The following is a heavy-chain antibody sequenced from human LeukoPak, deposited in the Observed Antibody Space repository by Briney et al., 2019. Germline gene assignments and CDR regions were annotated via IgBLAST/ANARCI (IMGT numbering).Heavy chain of an antibody. Sequence: GGSLRLSCAASGFTFSSYGMSWVRQAPGKGLEWVSFISGNSGTIGYADPVKGRFTISRDNAKNSLYLQMSSLRAEDTALYYCAKDTVAVPGAPSSFFDYWGQGTLVTVSS. CDR1: GFTFSSYG. D-gene: IGHD6-19*01. J-gene: IGHJ4*02. CDR2: ISGNSGTI. V-gene: IGHV3-9*01. CDR3: AKDTVAVPGAPSSFFDY.